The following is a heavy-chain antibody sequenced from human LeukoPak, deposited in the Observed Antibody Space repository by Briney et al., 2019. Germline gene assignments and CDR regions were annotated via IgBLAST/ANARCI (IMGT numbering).Heavy chain of an antibody. V-gene: IGHV1-8*01. CDR3: ARGGYSSGLDY. Sequence: GASVKVSCKASGYTFTSYDINWVRQAPGQGLEWMGWMNPNSGNTGYAQKFQGRVTITRNTSISTAYIELSSLRSEDTAVYYCARGGYSSGLDYWGQGTLVTVSS. CDR2: MNPNSGNT. J-gene: IGHJ4*02. CDR1: GYTFTSYD. D-gene: IGHD6-19*01.